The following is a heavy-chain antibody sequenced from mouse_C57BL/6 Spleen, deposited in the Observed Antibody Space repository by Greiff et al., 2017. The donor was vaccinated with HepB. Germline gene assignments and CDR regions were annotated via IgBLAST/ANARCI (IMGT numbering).Heavy chain of an antibody. D-gene: IGHD1-1*01. Sequence: VQLQQSGAELVRPGASVTLSCKASGYTFTDYEMHWVKQTPVHGLEWIGAIDPETGGTAYNQKFKGKAILTADKSSSTAYMELRSLTAEDSAVYYCTRYLYYGSFAYWGQGTLVTVSA. CDR3: TRYLYYGSFAY. V-gene: IGHV1-15*01. J-gene: IGHJ3*01. CDR2: IDPETGGT. CDR1: GYTFTDYE.